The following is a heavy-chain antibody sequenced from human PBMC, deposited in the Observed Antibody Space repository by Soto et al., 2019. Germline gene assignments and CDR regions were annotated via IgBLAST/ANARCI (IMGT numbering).Heavy chain of an antibody. Sequence: PSEPLSLPCNASGGSISTYSWAWIRQPPGKGLERIGYIYYSGSTNYNPSLKSRVTISVDTSKNQFPLKLSSVTAADTAVYYCARGSGRARITMVRGNTGYYYGMDVWGQGTTVTVSS. D-gene: IGHD3-10*01. CDR1: GGSISTYS. CDR2: IYYSGST. V-gene: IGHV4-59*01. J-gene: IGHJ6*02. CDR3: ARGSGRARITMVRGNTGYYYGMDV.